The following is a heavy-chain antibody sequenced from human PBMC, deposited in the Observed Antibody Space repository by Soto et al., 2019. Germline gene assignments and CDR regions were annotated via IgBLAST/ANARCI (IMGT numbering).Heavy chain of an antibody. CDR2: IIPIFGTA. J-gene: IGHJ4*02. CDR3: AREAHNDYGDYVGLGHFDY. CDR1: GGTFSSYA. D-gene: IGHD4-17*01. Sequence: QVQLVQSGAEVKKPGSSVKVSCKASGGTFSSYAISWVRQAPGQGLEWMGGIIPIFGTANYAQKFQGRVTITADESTITAYMELRSLRSEDTAVYYCAREAHNDYGDYVGLGHFDYWGQGTLVTVSS. V-gene: IGHV1-69*01.